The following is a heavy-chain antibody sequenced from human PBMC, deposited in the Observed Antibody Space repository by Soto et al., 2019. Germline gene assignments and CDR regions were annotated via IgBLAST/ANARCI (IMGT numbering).Heavy chain of an antibody. CDR3: AIASYYDILTGYSS. CDR2: IYHSGST. Sequence: QVQLQESGPGLVKPSGTLSLTCAVSGGSISSSNWWSWVRQPPGKGLEWIGEIYHSGSTNYNPSLMSGVAISVDKSKIQFSLKLSSVTAADTARYYCAIASYYDILTGYSSWGQGPLVPVSS. J-gene: IGHJ5*02. D-gene: IGHD3-9*01. CDR1: GGSISSSNW. V-gene: IGHV4-4*02.